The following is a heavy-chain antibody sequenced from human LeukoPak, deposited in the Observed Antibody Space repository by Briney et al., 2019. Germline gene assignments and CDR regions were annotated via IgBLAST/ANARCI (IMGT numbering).Heavy chain of an antibody. Sequence: ASVKVSCKASGYTFTSYYMHWVRQAPGQGLEWTGIINPSGGSTSYAQKFQGRVTMTRDTSTSTVYMELSSLRSEDTAVYYCAREDCSSTINVYCWFDPWGQGTLVTVSS. CDR3: AREDCSSTINVYCWFDP. CDR2: INPSGGST. J-gene: IGHJ5*02. CDR1: GYTFTSYY. V-gene: IGHV1-46*01. D-gene: IGHD2-2*01.